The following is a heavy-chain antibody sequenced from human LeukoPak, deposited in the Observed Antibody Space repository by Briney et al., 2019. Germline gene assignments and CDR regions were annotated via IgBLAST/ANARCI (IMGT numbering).Heavy chain of an antibody. Sequence: GASVKVSCKASGYTFTGYYMHWVRQAPGQGLEWMGWINPNSGGTNYAQKFQGRVTMTRDTSISTAYMELSRLRSDDTAMYYCARGLYSYGQYYFDYWGQGTPVTVSS. CDR3: ARGLYSYGQYYFDY. J-gene: IGHJ4*02. CDR2: INPNSGGT. V-gene: IGHV1-2*02. D-gene: IGHD5-18*01. CDR1: GYTFTGYY.